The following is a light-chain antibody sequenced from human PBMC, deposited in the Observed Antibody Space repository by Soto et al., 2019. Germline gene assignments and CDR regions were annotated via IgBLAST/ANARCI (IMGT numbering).Light chain of an antibody. CDR2: AAS. Sequence: AIRMTQSTSSLSASTGERVTITCRASQGISSYLAWYQQKPGKAPKLLIYAASTLQSGVPSRFSGSGSGTDFTLTISCLQSEDFATYYCQQYYSYPPTFGQGTKVEIK. CDR3: QQYYSYPPT. J-gene: IGKJ1*01. CDR1: QGISSY. V-gene: IGKV1-8*01.